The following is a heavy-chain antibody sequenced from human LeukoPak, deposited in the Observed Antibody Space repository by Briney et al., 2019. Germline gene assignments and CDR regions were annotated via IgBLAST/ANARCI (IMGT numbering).Heavy chain of an antibody. CDR2: IYYSGST. CDR3: ARWQTGRAAAGTNWFDP. V-gene: IGHV4-59*08. Sequence: PSETLSLTCTVSGGSISSYYWSWIRQPPGKGLEWIGYIYYSGSTNYNPSLKSRVTISVDTSKNQFSLKLSSVTAADTAVYYCARWQTGRAAAGTNWFDPWGRGTLVTVSS. D-gene: IGHD6-13*01. CDR1: GGSISSYY. J-gene: IGHJ5*02.